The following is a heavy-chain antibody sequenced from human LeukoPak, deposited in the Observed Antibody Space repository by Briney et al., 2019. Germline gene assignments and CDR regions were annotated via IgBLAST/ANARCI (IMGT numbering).Heavy chain of an antibody. CDR2: IYSGGST. V-gene: IGHV3-53*01. Sequence: PGGSLRLSCAASGFTVSSNYMSWVRQTPGKGLEWVSVIYSGGSTYYADSVKGRFTISRDNSKNTLYLQMNSLRAEDTAVYYCATSSGRYDSSGYSDYWGQGTLVTVSS. D-gene: IGHD3-22*01. J-gene: IGHJ4*02. CDR1: GFTVSSNY. CDR3: ATSSGRYDSSGYSDY.